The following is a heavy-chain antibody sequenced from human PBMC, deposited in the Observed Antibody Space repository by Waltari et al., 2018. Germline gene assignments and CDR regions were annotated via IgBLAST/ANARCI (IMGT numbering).Heavy chain of an antibody. CDR3: AIGDFGAPFDY. D-gene: IGHD3-16*01. CDR2: IIPIFGTA. Sequence: QVQLVQSGAEVKKPGSSVKVSCKASGGTFSSYANSWGRQAPGQGLELMGGIIPIFGTANYAQKFQGRVTITTDESTSTAYMELSSLRSEDTAVYYCAIGDFGAPFDYWGQGTLVTVSS. J-gene: IGHJ4*02. V-gene: IGHV1-69*05. CDR1: GGTFSSYA.